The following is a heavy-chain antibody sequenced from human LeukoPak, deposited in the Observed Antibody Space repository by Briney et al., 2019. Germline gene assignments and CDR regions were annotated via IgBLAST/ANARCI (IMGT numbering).Heavy chain of an antibody. CDR1: GGSISSSSYY. CDR3: ASVGELAYFDY. D-gene: IGHD1-26*01. Sequence: SETLSLTCTVSGGSISSSSYYWGWIRQPPGKGLEWIGSIYYSGSTYYNPSLKSRVTISVDTSKNQFSLKLSSVTAADTAVYYCASVGELAYFDYWGQGTLVTVSS. V-gene: IGHV4-39*07. J-gene: IGHJ4*02. CDR2: IYYSGST.